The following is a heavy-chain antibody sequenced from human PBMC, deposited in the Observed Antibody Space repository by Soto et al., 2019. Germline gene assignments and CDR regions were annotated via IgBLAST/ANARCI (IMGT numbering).Heavy chain of an antibody. V-gene: IGHV1-2*02. Sequence: ASVKVSCKASGYTFTGYYMHWARQAPGQGLEWMGWINPNSGGTNYAQKFQGRVTMTRDTSISTAYMELSRLRSDDTAVYCCAIRGSISYYFDYWGQGTLVTVSS. CDR3: AIRGSISYYFDY. D-gene: IGHD3-10*01. CDR1: GYTFTGYY. CDR2: INPNSGGT. J-gene: IGHJ4*02.